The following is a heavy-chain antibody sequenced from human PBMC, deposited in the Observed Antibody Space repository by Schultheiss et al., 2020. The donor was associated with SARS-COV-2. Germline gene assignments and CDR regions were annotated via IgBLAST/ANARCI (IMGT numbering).Heavy chain of an antibody. J-gene: IGHJ6*02. Sequence: GGSLRLSCAASGFTFDDYAMHWVRQAPGKGLEWVSGISWNSGSIGYADSVKGRFTISRDNSKNTLYLQMNSLRAEDTAVYYCARPWDYYDSKGAMDVWGQGTTVTVAS. CDR3: ARPWDYYDSKGAMDV. D-gene: IGHD3-22*01. CDR1: GFTFDDYA. V-gene: IGHV3-9*01. CDR2: ISWNSGSI.